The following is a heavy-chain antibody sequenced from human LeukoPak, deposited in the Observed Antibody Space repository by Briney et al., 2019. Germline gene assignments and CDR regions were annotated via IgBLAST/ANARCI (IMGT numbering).Heavy chain of an antibody. D-gene: IGHD2-15*01. V-gene: IGHV4-39*01. J-gene: IGHJ3*02. Sequence: SETLSLTCTVSGGSISSYYWGWIRQPPGKGLEWIGSIYYSGSTYYNPSLKSRVTISVDTSKNQFSLKLSSVTAADTAVYYCAKGREYCSGGSCTGGAFDIWGQGTMVTVSS. CDR3: AKGREYCSGGSCTGGAFDI. CDR1: GGSISSYY. CDR2: IYYSGST.